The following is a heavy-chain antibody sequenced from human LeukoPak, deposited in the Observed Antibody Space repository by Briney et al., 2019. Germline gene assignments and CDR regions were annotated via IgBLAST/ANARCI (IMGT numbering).Heavy chain of an antibody. Sequence: GGSLRLSCLVSGFTVSSNYMSWVRQTPGKGLEWVSVIYSGGTTKYADSVKGRFTIYRATSKNTLYLQMNSLRVEDTAVYYCASILTTGSWVQGTLVTVSS. V-gene: IGHV3-66*01. CDR2: IYSGGTT. J-gene: IGHJ5*02. D-gene: IGHD4-17*01. CDR3: ASILTTGS. CDR1: GFTVSSNY.